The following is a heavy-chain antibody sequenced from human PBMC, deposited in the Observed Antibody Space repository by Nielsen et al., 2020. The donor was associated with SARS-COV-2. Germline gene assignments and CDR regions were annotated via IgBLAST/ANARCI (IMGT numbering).Heavy chain of an antibody. J-gene: IGHJ4*02. CDR1: GGSMSRFY. D-gene: IGHD4-17*01. CDR3: ARVYGDYLPYYFDY. Sequence: SETLSLTCTVSGGSMSRFYWSWIRQSPGKGLEWIGYINDSGSTKYSPSLKSRVTISSDTSKNQFSLILSSVTAADTAVYYCARVYGDYLPYYFDYWGQGTLVTVSS. CDR2: INDSGST. V-gene: IGHV4-59*01.